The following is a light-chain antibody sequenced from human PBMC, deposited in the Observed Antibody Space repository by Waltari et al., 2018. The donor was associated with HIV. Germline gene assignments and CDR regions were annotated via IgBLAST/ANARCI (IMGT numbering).Light chain of an antibody. CDR2: WAT. J-gene: IGKJ2*01. CDR3: QQYFTNPRT. V-gene: IGKV4-1*01. CDR1: QSLLFSSTGKNF. Sequence: DIVMTQSPESLTVSLCARATINCKSSQSLLFSSTGKNFLAWYQLSPGQPPKVLLSWATSRETGVPERFGGTAAGTNFTLTIDNFQAEDVAIYYCQQYFTNPRTFGQGTELQI.